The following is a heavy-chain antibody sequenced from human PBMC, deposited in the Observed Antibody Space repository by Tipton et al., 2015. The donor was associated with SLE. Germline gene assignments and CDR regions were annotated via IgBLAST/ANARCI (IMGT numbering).Heavy chain of an antibody. Sequence: GSLRLSCAASGFTFSNYAMHWVRQAPGKGLEYVSSISGDGSGTSYASSVKGRFTISRDNSKNTLFLHMGSLRAEDMAVYYCARDHGDYGSDYWGQGILVTVSS. J-gene: IGHJ4*02. CDR3: ARDHGDYGSDY. V-gene: IGHV3-64*01. CDR2: ISGDGSGT. CDR1: GFTFSNYA. D-gene: IGHD4-17*01.